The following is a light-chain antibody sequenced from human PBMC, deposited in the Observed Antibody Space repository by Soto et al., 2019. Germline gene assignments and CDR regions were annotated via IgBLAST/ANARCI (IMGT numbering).Light chain of an antibody. CDR3: GTWDSSLSAVL. CDR2: DDN. Sequence: QSVLTQPPSVSAAPGQTVTISCSGSSSNIGNNDVSWYQQLPGTVPKLLIYDDNKRSSGIPDRFSGSKSGTSATLGITGLQTGDEADYYCGTWDSSLSAVLFGGGTQLTVL. J-gene: IGLJ2*01. V-gene: IGLV1-51*01. CDR1: SSNIGNND.